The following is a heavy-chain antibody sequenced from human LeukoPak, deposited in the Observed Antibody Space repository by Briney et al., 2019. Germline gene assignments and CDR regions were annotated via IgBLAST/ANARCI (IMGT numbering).Heavy chain of an antibody. D-gene: IGHD1-7*01. CDR3: ARGRGVYNWNSNYLGD. Sequence: SSETLSLTCTVSGGSISSSSYYWGWIRQPPGKGLEWIGSIYYSGSTYYNPSLKSRVTISVDTSKNQFSLKLSSVTAADTAVYYCARGRGVYNWNSNYLGDWGQGTLVTVSS. CDR1: GGSISSSSYY. CDR2: IYYSGST. V-gene: IGHV4-39*07. J-gene: IGHJ4*02.